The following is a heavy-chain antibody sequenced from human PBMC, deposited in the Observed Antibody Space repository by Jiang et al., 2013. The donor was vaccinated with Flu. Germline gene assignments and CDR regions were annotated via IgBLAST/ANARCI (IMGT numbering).Heavy chain of an antibody. V-gene: IGHV3-48*03. D-gene: IGHD6-6*01. CDR3: SRDRRRQLVEPYFDS. CDR2: ISSSGSAI. J-gene: IGHJ4*02. Sequence: PGKGLEWVSYISSSGSAIYYADSVQGRFTISRDNAKNSLYLQMDSLRVEDTAVYYCSRDRRRQLVEPYFDSWGQGTLVTVSS.